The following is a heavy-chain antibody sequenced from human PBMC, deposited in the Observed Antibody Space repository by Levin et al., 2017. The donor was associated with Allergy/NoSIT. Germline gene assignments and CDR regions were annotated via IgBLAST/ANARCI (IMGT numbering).Heavy chain of an antibody. CDR3: ASTDTIVGATSY. CDR1: GGSFSGYY. V-gene: IGHV4-34*01. D-gene: IGHD1-26*01. Sequence: SQTLSLTCAVYGGSFSGYYWSWIRQPPGKGLEWIGEINHSGSTNYNPSLKSRVTISVDTSKNQFSLKLSSVTAADTAVYYCASTDTIVGATSYWGQGTLVTVSS. J-gene: IGHJ4*02. CDR2: INHSGST.